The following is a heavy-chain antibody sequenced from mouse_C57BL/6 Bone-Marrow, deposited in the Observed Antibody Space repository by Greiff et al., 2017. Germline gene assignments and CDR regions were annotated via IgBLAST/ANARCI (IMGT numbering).Heavy chain of an antibody. CDR1: GFTFSDYG. CDR2: ISNLAYSI. CDR3: ARGTTVGYFDY. V-gene: IGHV5-15*01. D-gene: IGHD1-1*01. Sequence: EVKVVESGGGLVQPGGSLKLSCAASGFTFSDYGMAWVRQAPRKGPEWVAFISNLAYSIYYAATVTGRFTISRENAKNTLYLEMSSLRSEDTAMYYCARGTTVGYFDYWGQGTTLTVSS. J-gene: IGHJ2*01.